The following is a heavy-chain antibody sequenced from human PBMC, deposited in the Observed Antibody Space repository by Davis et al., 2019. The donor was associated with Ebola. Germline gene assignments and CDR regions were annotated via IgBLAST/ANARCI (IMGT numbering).Heavy chain of an antibody. CDR3: ARVLLAVAGTVDY. V-gene: IGHV4-61*03. D-gene: IGHD6-19*01. J-gene: IGHJ4*02. CDR1: GGSISSGGYY. CDR2: IYYTGST. Sequence: SETLSLTCTVSGGSISSGGYYWSWIRQHPGKGLEWTGCIYYTGSTNYNPSLKSRVTISVDTSKNHFSLKLSSVTAADTAVYYCARVLLAVAGTVDYWGQGTLVTVSS.